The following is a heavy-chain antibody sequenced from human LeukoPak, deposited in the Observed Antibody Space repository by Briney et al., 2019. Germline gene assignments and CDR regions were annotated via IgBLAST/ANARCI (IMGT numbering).Heavy chain of an antibody. CDR3: ARGSPTTVSWWYFDL. D-gene: IGHD4-17*01. V-gene: IGHV3-53*01. CDR2: IYSGGST. Sequence: GGSLRLSCAASGFTVSSNYMSWVRQAPGKGLEWVSVIYSGGSTYYADSVKGRFTISRDNSKNTLYLQMNSLRAEDTAVYYCARGSPTTVSWWYFDLWGRGTLVTVSS. CDR1: GFTVSSNY. J-gene: IGHJ2*01.